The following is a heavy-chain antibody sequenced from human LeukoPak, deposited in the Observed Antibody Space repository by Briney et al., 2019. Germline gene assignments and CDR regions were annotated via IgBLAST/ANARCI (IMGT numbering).Heavy chain of an antibody. CDR3: ARASTTVPNLLDH. Sequence: GSLKLSCAASGFTFSTYWMHWARQAPGKGLVWVARIKGDGSSTIYADSVKGRFTISRDNSKNTLYLQTSSLRAEDTAVYYCARASTTVPNLLDHWGRGTLVTVSS. CDR2: IKGDGSST. V-gene: IGHV3-74*01. J-gene: IGHJ4*02. D-gene: IGHD4-17*01. CDR1: GFTFSTYW.